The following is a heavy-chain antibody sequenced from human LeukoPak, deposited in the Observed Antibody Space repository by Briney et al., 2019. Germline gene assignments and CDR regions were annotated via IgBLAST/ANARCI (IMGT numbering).Heavy chain of an antibody. J-gene: IGHJ5*02. CDR3: ARCMVLPQGLGNWFDP. CDR1: GFALRKYA. CDR2: VKSLGDT. V-gene: IGHV3-23*01. Sequence: GGSLRLSCEASGFALRKYAMSWVRRAPGKGLEWVSSVKSLGDTHYADSVKGRFTISRDNSEDTVYLQMNSLRVEDTAIYFCARCMVLPQGLGNWFDPWGQGTLVTVSS. D-gene: IGHD2-8*01.